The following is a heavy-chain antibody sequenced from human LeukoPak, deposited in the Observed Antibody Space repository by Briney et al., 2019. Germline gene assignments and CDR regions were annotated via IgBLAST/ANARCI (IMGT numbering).Heavy chain of an antibody. Sequence: SETLSLTCTVSGGSISSYYWSWIRQPPGKGLEWIAFIYYSGSTKYNPSLKSRVTTSVDTSKNQFSLRLTSVTAADTAVYYCARHFVPSPHYFDSWGQGTLVTVSS. V-gene: IGHV4-59*08. CDR2: IYYSGST. CDR1: GGSISSYY. D-gene: IGHD2-21*01. CDR3: ARHFVPSPHYFDS. J-gene: IGHJ4*02.